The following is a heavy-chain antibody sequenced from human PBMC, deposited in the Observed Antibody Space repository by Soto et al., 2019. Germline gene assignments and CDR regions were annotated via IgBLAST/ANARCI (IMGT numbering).Heavy chain of an antibody. CDR3: ARQEGYTSGCQGY. CDR2: IYYNGRT. Sequence: QLQLQESGPGLVKPSETLSLTCSVSGGSVGRSNYYWGWVRQPPGEGLEWIGSIYYNGRTNYNPSLNSRVTISLDTSKNQFSLKLTSVTAADTAIYYCARQEGYTSGCQGYWGQGTLVTVSS. D-gene: IGHD6-19*01. V-gene: IGHV4-39*01. CDR1: GGSVGRSNYY. J-gene: IGHJ4*02.